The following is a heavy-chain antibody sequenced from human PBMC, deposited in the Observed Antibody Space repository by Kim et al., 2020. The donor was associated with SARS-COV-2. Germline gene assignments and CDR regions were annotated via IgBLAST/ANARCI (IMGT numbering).Heavy chain of an antibody. Sequence: SETLSLTCAVYGGSFSGYYWSWIRQPPGKGLEWIGEINHSGSTNYNPSLKSRVTISVDTSKNQFSLKLSSVTAADTAVYYCARGPAAADYWGQGTLVTVSS. CDR2: INHSGST. V-gene: IGHV4-34*01. CDR1: GGSFSGYY. J-gene: IGHJ4*02. D-gene: IGHD6-13*01. CDR3: ARGPAAADY.